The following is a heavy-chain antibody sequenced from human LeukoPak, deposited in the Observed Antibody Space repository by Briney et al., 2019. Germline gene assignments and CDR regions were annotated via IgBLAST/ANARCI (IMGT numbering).Heavy chain of an antibody. V-gene: IGHV1-8*03. Sequence: ASVKVSCKASGYTFTSYDINWVRQATGQGLEWMGWMNPNSGNTGYAQKFQGRVTITADESTSTAYMELSSLRSEDTAVYYCARGMRPTLRKEASFDYWGQGTLVTVSS. J-gene: IGHJ4*02. CDR1: GYTFTSYD. CDR3: ARGMRPTLRKEASFDY. D-gene: IGHD2-2*01. CDR2: MNPNSGNT.